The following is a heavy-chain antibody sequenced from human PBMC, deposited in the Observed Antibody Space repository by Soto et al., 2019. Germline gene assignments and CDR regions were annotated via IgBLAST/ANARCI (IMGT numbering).Heavy chain of an antibody. J-gene: IGHJ4*02. Sequence: GGSLRLSCAASGFTFSSYAMSWVRQAPGKGLEWVSAISGSGGSTYYADSVKGRFTISRDNSKNTLYLQMNSLRAEDTAVYYCAKAPITMIVVVTRAYFDYWGQGTLVTVSS. CDR3: AKAPITMIVVVTRAYFDY. CDR1: GFTFSSYA. V-gene: IGHV3-23*01. CDR2: ISGSGGST. D-gene: IGHD3-22*01.